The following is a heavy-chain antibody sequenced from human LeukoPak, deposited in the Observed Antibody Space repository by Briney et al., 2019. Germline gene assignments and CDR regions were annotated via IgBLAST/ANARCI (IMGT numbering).Heavy chain of an antibody. CDR3: ARRIGPNWGINDY. J-gene: IGHJ4*02. CDR1: GFTFSSYE. D-gene: IGHD7-27*01. V-gene: IGHV3-48*03. CDR2: ISSSGSTI. Sequence: SGGSLRLSCAASGFTFSSYEMNWVRQAPGKGLEWVSYISSSGSTIYYADSVKGRFTISRDNAKNSLYLQMNSLRAEDTAMYYCARRIGPNWGINDYWGQGTLVTVSS.